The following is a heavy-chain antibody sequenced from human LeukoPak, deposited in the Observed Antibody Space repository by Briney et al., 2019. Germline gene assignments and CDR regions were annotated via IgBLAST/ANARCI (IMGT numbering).Heavy chain of an antibody. V-gene: IGHV3-23*01. CDR3: AKVYGSGSYSYFDY. Sequence: GGSLRLSCAASGFTFSSYAMSWVRQAPGKGLEWVSAISGSGGSTYYADSVKGRFTTSRDNSKNTLYLQMNSLRAEDTAVYYCAKVYGSGSYSYFDYWGQGTLVTVSS. J-gene: IGHJ4*02. CDR1: GFTFSSYA. D-gene: IGHD3-10*01. CDR2: ISGSGGST.